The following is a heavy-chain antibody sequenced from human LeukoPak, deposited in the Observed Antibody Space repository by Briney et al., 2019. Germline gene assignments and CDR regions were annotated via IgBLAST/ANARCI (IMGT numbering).Heavy chain of an antibody. D-gene: IGHD2-2*01. J-gene: IGHJ4*02. CDR1: GYNFTDYY. V-gene: IGHV1-2*02. CDR3: ASGRTDIVVVPATLRNYYFDY. CDR2: ITPNSGAT. Sequence: ASVRVSCKASGYNFTDYYVHWVRQAPGQGLEWMGYITPNSGATDFAQKFQGRVTMTRDTSIITAYMELSRLTSDDTAVYYCASGRTDIVVVPATLRNYYFDYWGQGTLVTVSS.